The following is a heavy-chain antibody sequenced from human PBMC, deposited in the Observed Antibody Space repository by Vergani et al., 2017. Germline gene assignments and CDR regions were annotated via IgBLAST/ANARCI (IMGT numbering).Heavy chain of an antibody. CDR1: GGTFSSYA. CDR2: ILPIFGTA. J-gene: IGHJ6*03. CDR3: ARASYYDILTGYYPGDYYYYMDV. V-gene: IGHV1-69*01. Sequence: QVQLVQSGAEVKKPGSSVKVSCKASGGTFSSYAISWVRQAPGQGLEWMGGILPIFGTANYAQKFQGRVTITAEESTSTAYMELSSLRSEDTAVYYCARASYYDILTGYYPGDYYYYMDVWGKGTTVTVSS. D-gene: IGHD3-9*01.